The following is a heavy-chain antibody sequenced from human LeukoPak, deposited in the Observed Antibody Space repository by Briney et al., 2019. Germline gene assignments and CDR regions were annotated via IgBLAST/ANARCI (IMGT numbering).Heavy chain of an antibody. CDR3: ARWTIFGVWSRTYNWFDP. Sequence: SETLSLTCAVYGGSFGGYYWSWIRQPPGKGLEWIREINHSGSTNYNPSLKSRVTISVDTSKNQFSLKLSSVTAADTAVYYCARWTIFGVWSRTYNWFDPWGQGTLVTVSS. CDR2: INHSGST. CDR1: GGSFGGYY. V-gene: IGHV4-34*01. D-gene: IGHD3-3*01. J-gene: IGHJ5*02.